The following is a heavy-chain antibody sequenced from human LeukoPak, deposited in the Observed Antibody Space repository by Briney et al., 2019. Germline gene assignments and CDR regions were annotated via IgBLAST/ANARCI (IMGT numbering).Heavy chain of an antibody. CDR1: GFTFSSYA. Sequence: PGGSLRLSCAASGFTFSSYAMSWVRQAPGKGLEWVSAISGSGGSTYYADSVKGRFTISRDNAKNSLYLQMNSLRAEDTAVYYCARAPGGDGSSWFDPWGQGTLVTVSS. CDR2: ISGSGGST. J-gene: IGHJ5*02. V-gene: IGHV3-23*01. D-gene: IGHD6-13*01. CDR3: ARAPGGDGSSWFDP.